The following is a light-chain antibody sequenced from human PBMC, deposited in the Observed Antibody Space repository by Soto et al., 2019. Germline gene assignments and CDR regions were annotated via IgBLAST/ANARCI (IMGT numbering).Light chain of an antibody. CDR1: QSVSSSY. CDR3: QQYGTSPEIT. Sequence: EIVLTQSPGTLSLSPGERATLSCRASQSVSSSYLAWYQQKPGQAPRLLIYGASGRATGIPDMFSGSGSGTDFTLTISRLEPEDFAVYYCQQYGTSPEITFGGGTKVEIK. J-gene: IGKJ4*01. CDR2: GAS. V-gene: IGKV3-20*01.